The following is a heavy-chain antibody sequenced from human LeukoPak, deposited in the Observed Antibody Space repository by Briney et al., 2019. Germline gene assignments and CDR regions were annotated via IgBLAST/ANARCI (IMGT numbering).Heavy chain of an antibody. CDR3: ARVGMLWEIVPDPVNFDY. Sequence: PGGSLRLSCAASGFTFSDYYMSWIRQAPGKGLEWVSYISSSGSTIYYADSVKGRFTISRDNAKNSLYLQMNSLRAEDTAVYYCARVGMLWEIVPDPVNFDYWGQGTLVTVSS. CDR1: GFTFSDYY. V-gene: IGHV3-11*04. J-gene: IGHJ4*02. CDR2: ISSSGSTI. D-gene: IGHD1-26*01.